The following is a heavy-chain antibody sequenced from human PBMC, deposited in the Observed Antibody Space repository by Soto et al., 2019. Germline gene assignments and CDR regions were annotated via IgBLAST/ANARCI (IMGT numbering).Heavy chain of an antibody. D-gene: IGHD5-18*01. Sequence: GGSLRLSCAASGFTFSSYDMHWVRQATGKGLEWVSAIGTAGDTYYPGSVKGRFTISRENAKNSLYLQMNSLRAEDTAVYYCARDLRYSYGEEYYYYGMDVWGQGTTVTVSS. V-gene: IGHV3-13*01. CDR1: GFTFSSYD. CDR2: IGTAGDT. J-gene: IGHJ6*02. CDR3: ARDLRYSYGEEYYYYGMDV.